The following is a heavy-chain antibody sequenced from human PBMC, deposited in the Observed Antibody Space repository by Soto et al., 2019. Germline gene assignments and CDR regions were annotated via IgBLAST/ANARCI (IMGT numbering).Heavy chain of an antibody. CDR3: ARGLGYKYYYDSSGYFDY. J-gene: IGHJ4*02. D-gene: IGHD3-22*01. CDR1: GGSISSGGYY. Sequence: SETLSLTCTVSGGSISSGGYYWSWIRQHPGKGLEWIGYIYYSGSTYYNPSLKSRVTISVDTSKNQFSLKLSSVTAADTAVYYCARGLGYKYYYDSSGYFDYWGQGTLVTVSS. CDR2: IYYSGST. V-gene: IGHV4-31*03.